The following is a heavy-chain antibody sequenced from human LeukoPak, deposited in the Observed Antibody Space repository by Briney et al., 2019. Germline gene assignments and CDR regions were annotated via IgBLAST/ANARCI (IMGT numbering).Heavy chain of an antibody. CDR2: IKQDGSEK. Sequence: GGSLRLSCAASGFTFSSYWMSWVRQAPGKGLEWVANIKQDGSEKYYVDSVKGRFTISRDNAKNSLYLQMNSLRAEDTAVYYCARDGKIPRPYYYDSSGYWDYWGQGTLVTVSS. J-gene: IGHJ4*02. V-gene: IGHV3-7*01. D-gene: IGHD3-22*01. CDR1: GFTFSSYW. CDR3: ARDGKIPRPYYYDSSGYWDY.